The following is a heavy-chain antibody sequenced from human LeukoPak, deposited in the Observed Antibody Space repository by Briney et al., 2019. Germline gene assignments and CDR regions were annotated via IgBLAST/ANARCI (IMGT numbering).Heavy chain of an antibody. D-gene: IGHD6-6*01. Sequence: GESLKISCKGSGYSFTSYWIGWVRQMPGKGLEWMGIIYPGDSDTRYSPSFQGRVTISADKSISTAYLQWSSLKASDTAMYYCARHANPLSIAATSDYWGQGTLVTVSS. J-gene: IGHJ4*02. CDR1: GYSFTSYW. V-gene: IGHV5-51*01. CDR2: IYPGDSDT. CDR3: ARHANPLSIAATSDY.